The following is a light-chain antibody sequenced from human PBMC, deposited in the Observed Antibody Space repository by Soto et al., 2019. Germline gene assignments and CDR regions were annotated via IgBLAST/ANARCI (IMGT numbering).Light chain of an antibody. Sequence: QSVLTQPASVSGSPGQSITISCSGTTSDVGGYDVVSWYQQHPGKAPKLMIFEVTQRPSGVSDRFSGSKSGNTASLTISGQQAGDEADDYCCSFAGSSTIWVFGGGTKVTVL. CDR1: TSDVGGYDV. CDR3: CSFAGSSTIWV. CDR2: EVT. V-gene: IGLV2-23*02. J-gene: IGLJ3*02.